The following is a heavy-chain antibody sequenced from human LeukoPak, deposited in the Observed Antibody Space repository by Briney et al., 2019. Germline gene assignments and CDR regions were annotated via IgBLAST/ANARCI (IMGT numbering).Heavy chain of an antibody. D-gene: IGHD6-19*01. V-gene: IGHV4-59*08. CDR3: ARAVSGRFDY. CDR1: GGSMSPYH. Sequence: SETLSLTSTVSGGSMSPYHWGWIRQPPRKGLERTGYIYYSGSTNYNPSLKSRVTISVDTSKNQFSLKLSSVTAADTAIYCCARAVSGRFDYWGQGTLVTVSS. J-gene: IGHJ4*02. CDR2: IYYSGST.